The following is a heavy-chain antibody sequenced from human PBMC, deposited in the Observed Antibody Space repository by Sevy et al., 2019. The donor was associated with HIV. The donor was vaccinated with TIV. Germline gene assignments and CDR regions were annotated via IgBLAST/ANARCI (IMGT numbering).Heavy chain of an antibody. Sequence: ASVKVSCKVSGSSLTKMSMHWVRQAPRKGLEWIGSFDPEDGEKHYAQKFQGRVTLTEDTSTDTAYMEMSSLRSDDTAAYYCATTKDYYETNGSPFDYWGQGTLVTVSS. CDR3: ATTKDYYETNGSPFDY. J-gene: IGHJ4*02. V-gene: IGHV1-24*01. CDR2: FDPEDGEK. CDR1: GSSLTKMS. D-gene: IGHD3-22*01.